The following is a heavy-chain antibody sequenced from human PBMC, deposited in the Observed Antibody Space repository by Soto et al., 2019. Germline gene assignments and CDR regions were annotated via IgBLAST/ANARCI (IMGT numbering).Heavy chain of an antibody. J-gene: IGHJ6*02. V-gene: IGHV6-1*01. Sequence: SQTLSLPCAISGDSVSSNSAAWKCSIQSPSRCLEWLGRTYYRSKWHNDYAVSVKSRITINPDTSKNQFSLQLNSVTPEDTAVYYCAREYSGPWGYYGMDVWGQGTTVTVSS. D-gene: IGHD6-13*01. CDR3: AREYSGPWGYYGMDV. CDR2: TYYRSKWHN. CDR1: GDSVSSNSAA.